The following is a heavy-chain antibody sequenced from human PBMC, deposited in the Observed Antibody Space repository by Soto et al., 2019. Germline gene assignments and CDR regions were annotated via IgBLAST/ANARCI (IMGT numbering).Heavy chain of an antibody. J-gene: IGHJ6*02. V-gene: IGHV3-73*01. CDR2: IRSKANSYAT. D-gene: IGHD3-3*01. CDR3: TSTIFGVVNPPNYYYGMDV. CDR1: GFTFSGSA. Sequence: GGSLRLSCAASGFTFSGSAMHWVRQASGKGLEWVGRIRSKANSYATAYAASVKGRFTISRDDSKNTAYLQMNSLKTEDTAVYYCTSTIFGVVNPPNYYYGMDVWGQGTTVTVSS.